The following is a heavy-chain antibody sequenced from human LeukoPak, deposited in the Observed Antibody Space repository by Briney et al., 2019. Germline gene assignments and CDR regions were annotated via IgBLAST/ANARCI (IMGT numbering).Heavy chain of an antibody. J-gene: IGHJ5*02. CDR2: IYYSGST. D-gene: IGHD3-22*01. Sequence: SETLSLTCTVSGGSISSYYWSWIRQPPGKGLEWIGSIYYSGSTYYNPSLKSRVTISVDTSKNQFSLKLSSVTAADTAVYYCASQPLYYDSSGWFDPWGQGTLVTVSS. CDR3: ASQPLYYDSSGWFDP. V-gene: IGHV4-59*05. CDR1: GGSISSYY.